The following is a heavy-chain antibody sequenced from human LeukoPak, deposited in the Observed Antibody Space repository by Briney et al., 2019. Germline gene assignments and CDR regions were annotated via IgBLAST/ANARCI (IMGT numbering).Heavy chain of an antibody. CDR3: ARLDSSWYLVDY. D-gene: IGHD6-13*01. V-gene: IGHV4-59*08. J-gene: IGHJ4*02. CDR1: GGSISSYY. Sequence: SETLSLTCTVSGGSISSYYWSWIRQPPRKGLEWIGYIYYSGSTNYNPSLKSRVTISVDTSKNQFSLKLSSVTAADTAVYYCARLDSSWYLVDYWGQGTLVTVSS. CDR2: IYYSGST.